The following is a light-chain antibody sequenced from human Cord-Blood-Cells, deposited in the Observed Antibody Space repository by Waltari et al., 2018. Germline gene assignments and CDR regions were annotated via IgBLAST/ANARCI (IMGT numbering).Light chain of an antibody. CDR2: DDS. J-gene: IGLJ2*01. Sequence: SYVLTQPPSVSVAPGKTARITCGGNNIGSKSVHWYQQKPGQAPVLVVYDDSDRPSGIPELCSGSNSGNTATLTISRVEAGDEADYYCQVWDSSSDHLVFGGGTKLTVL. CDR1: NIGSKS. CDR3: QVWDSSSDHLV. V-gene: IGLV3-21*03.